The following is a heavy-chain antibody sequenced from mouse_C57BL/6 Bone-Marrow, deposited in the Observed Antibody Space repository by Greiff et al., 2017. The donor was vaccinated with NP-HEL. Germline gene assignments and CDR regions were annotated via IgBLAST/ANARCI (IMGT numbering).Heavy chain of an antibody. J-gene: IGHJ3*01. CDR3: ARGRDGYYFWFAY. CDR1: GYTFTSYW. CDR2: IHPNSGST. V-gene: IGHV1-64*01. D-gene: IGHD2-3*01. Sequence: QVQLKQPGAELVKPGASVKLSCKASGYTFTSYWMHWVKQRPGQGLEWIGMIHPNSGSTNYNEKFKSKATLTVDKSSSTAYMQLSSLTSEDSAVYYCARGRDGYYFWFAYWGQGTLVTVSA.